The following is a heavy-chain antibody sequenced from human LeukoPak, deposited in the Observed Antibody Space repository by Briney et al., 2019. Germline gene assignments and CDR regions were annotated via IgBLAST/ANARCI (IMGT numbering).Heavy chain of an antibody. J-gene: IGHJ5*02. D-gene: IGHD6-6*01. CDR1: GGSISSGGYY. Sequence: SETLSLTCAVSGGSISSGGYYWSWIRQPPGKGLEWIGYIYYSGSTNYNPSLKSRVTISVDTSKNQFSLKLSSVTAADTAVYYCARAYSSSISWFDPWGQGTLVTVSS. V-gene: IGHV4-61*08. CDR3: ARAYSSSISWFDP. CDR2: IYYSGST.